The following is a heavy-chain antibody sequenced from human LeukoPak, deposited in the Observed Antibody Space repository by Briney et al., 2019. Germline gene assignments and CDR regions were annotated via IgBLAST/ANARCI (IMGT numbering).Heavy chain of an antibody. V-gene: IGHV3-30*01. Sequence: GGSLRLSCAASGFTFNSYAMHWVRQAPGKGLEWVEVISYDGSTKYYADSVKGRFTISRDNSKNTLYLQMNSLRAEDTAVYYCARGDILTGPDYFDYWGQGTLVTVSS. CDR1: GFTFNSYA. D-gene: IGHD3-9*01. J-gene: IGHJ4*02. CDR3: ARGDILTGPDYFDY. CDR2: ISYDGSTK.